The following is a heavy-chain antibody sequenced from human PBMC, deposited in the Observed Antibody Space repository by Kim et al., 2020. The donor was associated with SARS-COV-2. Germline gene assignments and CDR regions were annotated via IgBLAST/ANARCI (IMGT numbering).Heavy chain of an antibody. CDR3: ARARGPNY. V-gene: IGHV3-7*01. D-gene: IGHD5-12*01. CDR1: GFTFSTYW. J-gene: IGHJ4*02. Sequence: GGSLRLSCAASGFTFSTYWMTWVRQAPGKGLEWVANIKQDGSEKYYVDSVKGRFTISRDNAKNSLSLQMKSLRAEDTAVYYCARARGPNYWGQGTLVTVSA. CDR2: IKQDGSEK.